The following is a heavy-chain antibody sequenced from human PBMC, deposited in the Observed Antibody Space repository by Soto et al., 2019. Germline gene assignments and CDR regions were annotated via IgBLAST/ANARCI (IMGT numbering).Heavy chain of an antibody. CDR3: ARGQTNIWYFDH. J-gene: IGHJ4*02. Sequence: QVQLQESGPRLVKPSETLSLTCTVSGGSGSGYHWNWVRQPPGKTLEWIGHIYYSGTTNYNPSLKSRITISIDTSKNQFSLKMNSVTAADTAVYYCARGQTNIWYFDHLGQGTLVTVSS. V-gene: IGHV4-59*02. CDR1: GGSGSGYH. CDR2: IYYSGTT.